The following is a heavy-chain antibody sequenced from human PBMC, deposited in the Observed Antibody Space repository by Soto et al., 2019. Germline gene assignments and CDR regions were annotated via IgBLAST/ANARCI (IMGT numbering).Heavy chain of an antibody. D-gene: IGHD3-9*01. CDR1: GFTFSSYS. V-gene: IGHV3-21*01. CDR3: AREYYDILERDAFDI. J-gene: IGHJ3*02. CDR2: ISSSSSYI. Sequence: GGSLRLSCAASGFTFSSYSMNWVRQAPGKGLEWVSSISSSSSYIYYADSVKGRFTISRDNAKNSLYLQMNSLRAEDTAVYYCAREYYDILERDAFDIWGQGTMVTVSS.